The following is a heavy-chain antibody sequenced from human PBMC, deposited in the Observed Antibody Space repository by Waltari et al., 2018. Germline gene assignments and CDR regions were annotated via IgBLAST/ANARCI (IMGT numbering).Heavy chain of an antibody. CDR1: GFTFSSYG. CDR3: ARDSPYSSGWYDY. V-gene: IGHV3-30*19. Sequence: QVQLVESGGGVVQPGGSLRLSCAASGFTFSSYGMHWVRQAPGKGLEWVAVISYDGSNKYYADSVKGRFTISRDNSKNTLYLQMNSLRAEDTAVYYCARDSPYSSGWYDYWGQGTLVTVSS. CDR2: ISYDGSNK. D-gene: IGHD6-19*01. J-gene: IGHJ4*02.